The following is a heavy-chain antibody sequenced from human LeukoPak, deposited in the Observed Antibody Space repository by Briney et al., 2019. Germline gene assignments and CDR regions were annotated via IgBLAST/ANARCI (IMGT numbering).Heavy chain of an antibody. J-gene: IGHJ4*02. CDR3: ARGPPLGLDY. V-gene: IGHV4-39*07. CDR2: IYYSGST. CDR1: GGSISSSSYY. Sequence: SETLSLTCTVSGGSISSSSYYWGWIRQPPGKGLEWIGSIYYSGSTYYNPSLKSRVTISVDTSKNQFSLKLSSVTAADTAVYYCARGPPLGLDYWGQGTLVTVSS.